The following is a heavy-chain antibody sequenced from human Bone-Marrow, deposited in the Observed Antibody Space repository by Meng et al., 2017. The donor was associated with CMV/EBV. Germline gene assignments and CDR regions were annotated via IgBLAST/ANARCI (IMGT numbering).Heavy chain of an antibody. Sequence: GGPLRLSCKGSGSSFTSDWIGWVRQLPGKGLEWTWIIFPGDSDTRYSPSFQGQVTISDDSSISTAYLQWSSLKASDTARYYCARRDIKSSNPGHFEFWGQGTLVTVSS. V-gene: IGHV5-51*01. CDR2: IFPGDSDT. D-gene: IGHD2-15*01. CDR1: GSSFTSDW. J-gene: IGHJ4*02. CDR3: ARRDIKSSNPGHFEF.